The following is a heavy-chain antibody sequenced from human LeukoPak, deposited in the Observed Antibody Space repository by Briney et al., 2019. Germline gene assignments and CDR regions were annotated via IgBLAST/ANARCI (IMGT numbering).Heavy chain of an antibody. D-gene: IGHD3-16*01. J-gene: IGHJ6*02. V-gene: IGHV4-39*07. CDR2: INHSGST. Sequence: PSETLSLTCTVSGGSISSSSYYWGWIRQPPGKGLEWIGEINHSGSTNYNPSLKSRVTISVDTSKNQFSLKLSSVTAADTAVYYCARALWYYGMDVWGQGTTVTVSS. CDR1: GGSISSSSYY. CDR3: ARALWYYGMDV.